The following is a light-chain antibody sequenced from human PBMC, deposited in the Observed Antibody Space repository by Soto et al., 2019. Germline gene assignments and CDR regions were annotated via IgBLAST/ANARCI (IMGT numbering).Light chain of an antibody. V-gene: IGKV1-39*01. CDR2: SAS. J-gene: IGKJ5*01. CDR1: QRINIY. CDR3: QQSFSTPT. Sequence: DIQMTQSPSSLSTSILERFTITCRASQRINIYLNWYRQKPGKAPELLIYSASNLQSGVPSRFSGSGSGTDFTLTISGLQSEDFATYYCQQSFSTPTFGQGTRLEI.